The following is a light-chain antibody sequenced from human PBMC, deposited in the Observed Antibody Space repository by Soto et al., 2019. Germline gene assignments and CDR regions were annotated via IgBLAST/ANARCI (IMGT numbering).Light chain of an antibody. Sequence: VLTQPPSASGTAGQVVTISCSGGDSNIGSNSVYWYQHLPRMAPKLLIYYNNQRPSGVPDRFSGSRSGTSASLAIVGLRSEDEAVYYCAAWDASLSARVFGNGTKVTVL. V-gene: IGLV1-47*02. CDR3: AAWDASLSARV. CDR2: YNN. J-gene: IGLJ1*01. CDR1: DSNIGSNS.